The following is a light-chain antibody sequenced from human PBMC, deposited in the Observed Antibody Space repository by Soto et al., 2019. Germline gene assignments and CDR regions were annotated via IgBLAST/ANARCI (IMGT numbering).Light chain of an antibody. V-gene: IGLV1-40*01. CDR1: SSNIGAGCD. CDR2: GNT. CDR3: QSYDARMSGPVV. Sequence: QSVLTQPPSVSGAPGQRVTMSCTGRSSNIGAGCDVHWYQHLPGTAPKLLIYGNTNRPSGVPDRFSGSKSGTSASLAITGLQAEDEADYYCQSYDARMSGPVVFGGGTQLTVL. J-gene: IGLJ2*01.